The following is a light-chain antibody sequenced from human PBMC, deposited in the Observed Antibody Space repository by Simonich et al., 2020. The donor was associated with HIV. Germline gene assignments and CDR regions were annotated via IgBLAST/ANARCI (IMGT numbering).Light chain of an antibody. CDR1: SSNIGAGYD. V-gene: IGLV1-40*01. J-gene: IGLJ2*01. Sequence: QSVLTQPPSVSGAPGQRVTISCTGSSSNIGAGYDVLWYQQLPGTAPKLLLYGNTNRPSGVPDRFAGSQSGTSASLAITGLQAEDEADYYCQSYDSSLSGSVVFGGGTKLTV. CDR3: QSYDSSLSGSVV. CDR2: GNT.